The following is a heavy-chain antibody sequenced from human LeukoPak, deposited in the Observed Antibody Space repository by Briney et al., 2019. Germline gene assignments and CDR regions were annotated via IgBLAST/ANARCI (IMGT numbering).Heavy chain of an antibody. J-gene: IGHJ6*03. CDR3: ARGSEYGYYYYYMDV. Sequence: GASVKVSCKASGYTFTSYGISWVRQAPGQGLEWMGWISAYNGNTNYAQKLQGRVTMTTDTSTSTAYMELRSLRSDDTAVYYCARGSEYGYYYYYMDVWGKGTTVTVSS. V-gene: IGHV1-18*01. CDR1: GYTFTSYG. CDR2: ISAYNGNT. D-gene: IGHD2-2*01.